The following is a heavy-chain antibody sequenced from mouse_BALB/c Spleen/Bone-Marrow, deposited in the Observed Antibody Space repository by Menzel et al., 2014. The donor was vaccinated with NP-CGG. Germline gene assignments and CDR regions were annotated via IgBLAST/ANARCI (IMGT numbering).Heavy chain of an antibody. J-gene: IGHJ4*01. Sequence: VQLQQSGAELVRPGSSVKISCKASGYALSSNWMNWVKQRPGQGLERIGQIYPGGGDTNYNGKFQGKATLTADKSSSTAYMQLSSLTSEDSAVYFCARGDYRYGDFAMDYWGQGTSVTVSS. CDR3: ARGDYRYGDFAMDY. D-gene: IGHD2-12*01. CDR2: IYPGGGDT. V-gene: IGHV1-80*01. CDR1: GYALSSNW.